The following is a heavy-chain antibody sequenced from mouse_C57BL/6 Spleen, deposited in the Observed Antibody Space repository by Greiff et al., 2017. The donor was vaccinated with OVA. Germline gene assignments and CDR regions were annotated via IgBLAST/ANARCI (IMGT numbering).Heavy chain of an antibody. J-gene: IGHJ4*01. CDR3: TRGTGTDYAMGD. V-gene: IGHV1-15*01. CDR2: IDPETGGT. CDR1: GYTFTDYA. D-gene: IGHD4-1*01. Sequence: QVQLQQSGAELVRPGASVTLSCKASGYTFTDYAMHWVKPTPVHGLEWIGAIDPETGGTAYNQKFKGKAILTADKSSSTAYMELRSLTSEDSAVYYCTRGTGTDYAMGDGGQGTSVTVSS.